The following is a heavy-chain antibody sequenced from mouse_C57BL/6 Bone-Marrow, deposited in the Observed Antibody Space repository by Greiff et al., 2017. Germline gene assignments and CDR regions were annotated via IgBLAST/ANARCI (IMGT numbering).Heavy chain of an antibody. Sequence: EVHLVESGGGLVQPGGSLKLSCAASGFTFSDYYMYWVRQTPEKRLEWVAYISNGGGSTYYPDTVKGRFTISRDNAKNTLYLQMSRLKSEDTAMYYCARQSCYAMDYWGQGTSVTVSS. V-gene: IGHV5-12*01. CDR2: ISNGGGST. CDR3: ARQSCYAMDY. J-gene: IGHJ4*01. CDR1: GFTFSDYY.